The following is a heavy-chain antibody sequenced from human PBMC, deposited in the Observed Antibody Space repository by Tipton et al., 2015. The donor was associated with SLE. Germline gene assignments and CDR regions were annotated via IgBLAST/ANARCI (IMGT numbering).Heavy chain of an antibody. CDR1: GYIFTSYW. CDR2: IYPDDSDT. D-gene: IGHD2/OR15-2a*01. Sequence: QLVQSGAEVKKPGESLKISCKGSGYIFTSYWIGWVRQMPGKGLVWMGIIYPDDSDTRYSPSFQGQVTISADKSISTAYLQWSSLKASDTAMYYCATTVDNSTDAFDIWGQGTMVTVSS. CDR3: ATTVDNSTDAFDI. V-gene: IGHV5-51*03. J-gene: IGHJ3*02.